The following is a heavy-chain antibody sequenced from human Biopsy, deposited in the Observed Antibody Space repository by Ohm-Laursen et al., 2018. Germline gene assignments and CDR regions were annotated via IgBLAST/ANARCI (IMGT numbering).Heavy chain of an antibody. V-gene: IGHV4-59*01. CDR2: IYYSGST. CDR3: ARARITMGRGVIIQNYNFFDP. CDR1: GGSISSDY. Sequence: TLSLTCTVSGGSISSDYWSWIRQTPGKGLEWIGYIYYSGSTNYNPSLKSRVTISVDASKNQFSLRLNSVTAADTAVYYCARARITMGRGVIIQNYNFFDPWGQGTLVTVS. D-gene: IGHD3-10*01. J-gene: IGHJ5*02.